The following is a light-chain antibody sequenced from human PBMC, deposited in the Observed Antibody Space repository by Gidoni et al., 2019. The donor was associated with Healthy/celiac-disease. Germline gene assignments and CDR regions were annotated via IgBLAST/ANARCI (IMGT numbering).Light chain of an antibody. V-gene: IGKV3-15*01. J-gene: IGKJ4*01. CDR2: GAS. CDR1: QSVSST. CDR3: QQYNDWPPLT. Sequence: EIVMTQSPATLSVSPGERATLSCRASQSVSSTLAWYQHKPGQAPRLLIYGASTRATGIPARFSGSGSGTEFTLTISSLQSEDFAVYYCQQYNDWPPLTFXGXTKVEIK.